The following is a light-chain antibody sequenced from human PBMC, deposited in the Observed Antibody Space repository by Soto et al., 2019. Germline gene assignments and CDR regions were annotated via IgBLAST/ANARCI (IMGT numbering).Light chain of an antibody. CDR1: QSVSSSY. CDR3: QQRSSWPLT. V-gene: IGKV3D-20*02. CDR2: DTS. J-gene: IGKJ4*01. Sequence: EIVLTQSPGTLSLSPGERATLSCRASQSVSSSYLAWYQQKPGLAPRLLIYDTSTRATGIPARFSGSGFGTDYTLTISSLEPEDFAVYYCQQRSSWPLTFGGGTKVEIK.